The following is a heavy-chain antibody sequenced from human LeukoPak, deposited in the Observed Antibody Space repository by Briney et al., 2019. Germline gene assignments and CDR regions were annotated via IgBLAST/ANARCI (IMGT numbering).Heavy chain of an antibody. V-gene: IGHV4-4*07. CDR1: GASIRNYY. CDR2: IVPSGNT. CDR3: AKEGAASGPDVDY. D-gene: IGHD6-13*01. J-gene: IGHJ4*02. Sequence: SETLSLTCTVSGASIRNYYWSWIRQPAGKGLEWIGRIVPSGNTNYNPSLKSRVTMSVDTSKNQFSLKLNSVTAADTAVYYCAKEGAASGPDVDYWGQGTLVIVSS.